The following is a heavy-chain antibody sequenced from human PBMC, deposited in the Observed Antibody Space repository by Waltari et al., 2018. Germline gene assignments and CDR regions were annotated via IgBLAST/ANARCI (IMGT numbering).Heavy chain of an antibody. CDR3: ARPGIAAAHDAFDI. D-gene: IGHD6-13*01. CDR1: GGSISSSSYY. V-gene: IGHV4-39*01. Sequence: QLQLQESGPGLVKPSETLSLTCTVSGGSISSSSYYWGWIRQPPGKGLEWIGSIYYSGSTYSNPALKSRVTISVDTSKNQFSLKLSSVTAADTAVYYCARPGIAAAHDAFDIWGQGTMVTVSS. J-gene: IGHJ3*02. CDR2: IYYSGST.